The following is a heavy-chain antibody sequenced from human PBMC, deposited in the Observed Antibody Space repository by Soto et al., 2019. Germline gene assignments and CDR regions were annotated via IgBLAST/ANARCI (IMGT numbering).Heavy chain of an antibody. CDR1: GGSVNSGNYY. CDR3: ARVERGTATTVVDAFDI. Sequence: QVQLQQWGAGLLKPSETLSLTCAVNGGSVNSGNYYWSWIRQPPGKGLEWIGEMSHSGGTRFNPSLKSRVTISVDTSNNQFALKMSSVTAADTALYYCARVERGTATTVVDAFDIWGPGTMVTVSS. CDR2: MSHSGGT. J-gene: IGHJ3*02. V-gene: IGHV4-34*01. D-gene: IGHD1-1*01.